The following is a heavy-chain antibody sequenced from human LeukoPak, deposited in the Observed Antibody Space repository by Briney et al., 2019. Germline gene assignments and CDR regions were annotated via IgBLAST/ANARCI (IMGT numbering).Heavy chain of an antibody. V-gene: IGHV4-39*01. CDR1: GGSISSSSYY. CDR2: IYYSGST. J-gene: IGHJ5*02. Sequence: SETLSLTCTVSGGSISSSSYYWGWIRQPPGKGLEWIGSIYYSGSTYYNPSLKSRVTISVDTSKNQFSLKLSSVTAAATAVYYCARLSWDKGNWFDPWGQGTLVTVFS. CDR3: ARLSWDKGNWFDP. D-gene: IGHD1-26*01.